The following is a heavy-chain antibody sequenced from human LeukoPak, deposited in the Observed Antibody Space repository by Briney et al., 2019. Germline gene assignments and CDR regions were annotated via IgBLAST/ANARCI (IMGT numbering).Heavy chain of an antibody. V-gene: IGHV4-4*07. CDR3: SRDMVRETLMYWFDP. CDR1: GASINGYF. Sequence: SETLSLTCTVSGASINGYFWSWIRQSAGKGLEWIGRIYGSGSTNYNPSLESRATVSSDTSKNQFSLKLRYVTAADTAVYYCSRDMVRETLMYWFDPWGPGILVTVS. D-gene: IGHD3-10*01. J-gene: IGHJ5*02. CDR2: IYGSGST.